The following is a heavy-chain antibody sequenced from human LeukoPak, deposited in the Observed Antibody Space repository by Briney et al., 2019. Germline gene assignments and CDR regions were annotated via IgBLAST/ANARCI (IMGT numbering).Heavy chain of an antibody. J-gene: IGHJ5*02. CDR1: GGSFSGYY. Sequence: SETLSLTCAVYGGSFSGYYWSWIRQPPGKGLEWIGEINHSGSTNYNPSLKSRVTISVDTSKNQFSLKLSSVTAADTAVYYCARAGAVVVPAAISRTKVRNWFDPWGQGTLVTVSS. CDR2: INHSGST. V-gene: IGHV4-34*01. D-gene: IGHD2-2*01. CDR3: ARAGAVVVPAAISRTKVRNWFDP.